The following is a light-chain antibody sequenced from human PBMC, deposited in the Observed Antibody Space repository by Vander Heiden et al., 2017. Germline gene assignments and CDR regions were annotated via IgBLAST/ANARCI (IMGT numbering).Light chain of an antibody. CDR3: ETWDSNNWV. CDR2: LEGSGNY. J-gene: IGLJ3*02. Sequence: QPVLTQSSSASASLGSSVKLTCTLSSGDCSYIIACHQQQPGKAPRYLMNLEGSGNYNKGSGVPDRFSGSSSGADRYLTISNLQSEDEADYYCETWDSNNWVFGGGTKLTVL. CDR1: SGDCSYI. V-gene: IGLV4-60*03.